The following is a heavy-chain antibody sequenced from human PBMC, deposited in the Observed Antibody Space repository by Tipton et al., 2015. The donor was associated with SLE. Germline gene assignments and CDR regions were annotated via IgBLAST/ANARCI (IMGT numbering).Heavy chain of an antibody. CDR1: GGSISSGRYY. V-gene: IGHV4-61*09. Sequence: TLSLTCTVSGGSISSGRYYWSWIRQPAGKGLEWIGHIYTSGSTNYNPSLKSRVTISVDTSKNQFSLKLSSVTAADTAVYYCARAPHIAFAFDIWGQGTMVTVSS. CDR3: ARAPHIAFAFDI. CDR2: IYTSGST. D-gene: IGHD2-21*01. J-gene: IGHJ3*02.